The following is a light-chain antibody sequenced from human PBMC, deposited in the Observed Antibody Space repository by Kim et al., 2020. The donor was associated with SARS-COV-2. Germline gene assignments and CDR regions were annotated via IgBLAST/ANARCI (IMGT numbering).Light chain of an antibody. CDR2: QGS. CDR1: KLGDKY. CDR3: QAWDSSTRHVV. V-gene: IGLV3-1*01. Sequence: SYELTQPPSVSVSPGQTASITCSGDKLGDKYACWYQQKPGQSPVLVIYQGSKRPSGIPERFSGSNSGNTATLTISGTQAMDEADYYCQAWDSSTRHVVFG. J-gene: IGLJ2*01.